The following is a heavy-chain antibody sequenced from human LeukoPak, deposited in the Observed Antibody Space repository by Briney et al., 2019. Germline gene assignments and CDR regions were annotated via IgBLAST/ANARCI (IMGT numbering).Heavy chain of an antibody. Sequence: GESLKISCKASGYTFTSYGISWVRQAPGQGLEWMGWISAYNGNTNYAQKLQGRVTMTTDTSTSTAYMELRSLRSDDTAVYYCARVEVATISGWYFDLWGRGTLVTVSS. D-gene: IGHD5-24*01. CDR3: ARVEVATISGWYFDL. V-gene: IGHV1-18*01. CDR1: GYTFTSYG. CDR2: ISAYNGNT. J-gene: IGHJ2*01.